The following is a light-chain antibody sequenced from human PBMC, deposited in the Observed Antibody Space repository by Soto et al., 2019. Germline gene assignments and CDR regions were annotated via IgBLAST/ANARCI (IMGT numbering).Light chain of an antibody. CDR1: QSISSW. J-gene: IGKJ1*01. CDR2: DAS. Sequence: DIQMTQSPPTLSASVGDRVTITCRASQSISSWLAWFQQKPGKAPKLLIYDASNLQSGVPSRFSGSGSGTEFTLTISSLQPDDFATYYCQQYNGYSVTFGQGTKVEIK. V-gene: IGKV1-5*01. CDR3: QQYNGYSVT.